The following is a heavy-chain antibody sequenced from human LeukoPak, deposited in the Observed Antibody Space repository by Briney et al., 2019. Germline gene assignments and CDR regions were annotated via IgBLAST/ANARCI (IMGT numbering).Heavy chain of an antibody. CDR1: GFTVSSNY. D-gene: IGHD3-9*01. CDR2: IYSGGST. CDR3: ARDLRDDWFDAHWFDP. V-gene: IGHV3-53*01. J-gene: IGHJ5*02. Sequence: SGGSLRLSCAASGFTVSSNYMSWVRQAPGKGLEWVSVIYSGGSTYYADSVKGRFTISRDNSENTLYLQMNSLRAEDTAVYYCARDLRDDWFDAHWFDPWGQGTLVTVSS.